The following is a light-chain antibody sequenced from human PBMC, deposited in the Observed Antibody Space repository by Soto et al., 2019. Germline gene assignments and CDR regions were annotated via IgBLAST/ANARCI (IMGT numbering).Light chain of an antibody. CDR1: QSVSSY. CDR2: DAS. Sequence: EIVFTQSPATLSLSPGERATLSCRASQSVSSYLAWYQQKPGQAPRLLIYDASNRATGIPARFSGSGSGTDFTLTISSLEPEDFAVYYCQQRSNFTFGGGTKVEIK. J-gene: IGKJ4*01. CDR3: QQRSNFT. V-gene: IGKV3-11*01.